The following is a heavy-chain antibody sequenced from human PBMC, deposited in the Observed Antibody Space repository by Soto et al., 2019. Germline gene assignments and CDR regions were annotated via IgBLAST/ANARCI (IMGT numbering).Heavy chain of an antibody. CDR1: GYTFTSYG. V-gene: IGHV1-18*01. CDR2: ISAYNGNT. J-gene: IGHJ4*02. D-gene: IGHD6-19*01. CDR3: ARDGGYSSGWSIYQYDY. Sequence: QVQLVQSGAEVKKPGASVKVSCKASGYTFTSYGISWVRQAPGQGLEWMGWISAYNGNTNYAQKLQGRVTMTTDTYTSTADMELRSRRSDDTAVYYCARDGGYSSGWSIYQYDYWGQGTLVTVSS.